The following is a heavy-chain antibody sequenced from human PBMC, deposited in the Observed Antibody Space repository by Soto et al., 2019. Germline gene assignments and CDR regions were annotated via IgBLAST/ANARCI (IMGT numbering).Heavy chain of an antibody. D-gene: IGHD6-13*01. J-gene: IGHJ6*03. CDR3: TTDPDSSSWYRRYYYYYYMDV. Sequence: GGSLRLSCAASGFTFSNAWMSWVRQAPGKGLEWVGRIKSKTDGGTTDYAAPVKGRFTISRDDSKKTLYLQMNSLKTEDTAVYYCTTDPDSSSWYRRYYYYYYMDVWGKGTTVTVSS. V-gene: IGHV3-15*01. CDR2: IKSKTDGGTT. CDR1: GFTFSNAW.